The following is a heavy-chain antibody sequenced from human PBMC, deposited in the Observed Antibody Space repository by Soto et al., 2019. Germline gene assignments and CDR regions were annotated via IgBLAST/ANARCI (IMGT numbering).Heavy chain of an antibody. CDR1: GFTFSRYA. CDR2: ISGSGGST. Sequence: EVQLLESGGGLVQPGGSLRLSCAASGFTFSRYAMSWVRQAPGKGLEWVSAISGSGGSTYYADSVKGRFTISRDNSKNTLYLQMNSLRAEDTAVYYCAKGGRCSSTSCQYFDYWGQGTLVTVSS. V-gene: IGHV3-23*01. J-gene: IGHJ4*02. D-gene: IGHD2-2*01. CDR3: AKGGRCSSTSCQYFDY.